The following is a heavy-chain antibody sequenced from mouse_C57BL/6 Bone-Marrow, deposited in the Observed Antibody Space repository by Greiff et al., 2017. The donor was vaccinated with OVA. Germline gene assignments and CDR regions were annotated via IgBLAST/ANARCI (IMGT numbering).Heavy chain of an antibody. CDR1: GFSFNTYA. V-gene: IGHV10-1*01. CDR2: IRSKSNNYAT. J-gene: IGHJ2*01. CDR3: VRPNYYGSLDY. D-gene: IGHD1-1*01. Sequence: EVQVVESGGGLVQPKGSLKLSCAASGFSFNTYAMNWVRQAPGKGLEWVARIRSKSNNYATYYADSVKDRFTISRDDSESMLYLQMNNLKTEDTAMYYCVRPNYYGSLDYWGQGTTLTVSS.